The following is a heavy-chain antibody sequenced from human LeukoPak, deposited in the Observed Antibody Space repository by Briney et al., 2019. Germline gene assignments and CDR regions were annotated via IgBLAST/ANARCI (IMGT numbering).Heavy chain of an antibody. V-gene: IGHV1-18*01. D-gene: IGHD6-19*01. Sequence: ASVRVSCKASGYIFTNFGINWVRQAPGQGLEWMGWISPYDGKTKYAQNMQGRVTMTTDASTNTAYMDLRSLTSDDTAVYYCARVWDSGWSVFEYWGQGTLVTVSS. J-gene: IGHJ4*02. CDR3: ARVWDSGWSVFEY. CDR2: ISPYDGKT. CDR1: GYIFTNFG.